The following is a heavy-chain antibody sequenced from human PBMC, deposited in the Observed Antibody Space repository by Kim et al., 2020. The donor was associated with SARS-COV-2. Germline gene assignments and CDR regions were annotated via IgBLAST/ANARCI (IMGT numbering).Heavy chain of an antibody. CDR2: ISSDGSDK. CDR3: AKGVEYSIHNWFDS. CDR1: GFTFSIYG. D-gene: IGHD6-6*01. V-gene: IGHV3-30*18. Sequence: GGSLRLSCAASGFTFSIYGMHWVRQAPGKGLEWVAVISSDGSDKYYSDSVRGRFTISRDNSKSTLYLQMNRLRAEDTAVYFCAKGVEYSIHNWFDSWGQG. J-gene: IGHJ5*02.